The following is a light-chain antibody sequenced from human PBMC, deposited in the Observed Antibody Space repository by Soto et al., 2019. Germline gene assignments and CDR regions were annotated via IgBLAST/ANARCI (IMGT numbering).Light chain of an antibody. J-gene: IGKJ4*01. CDR3: QKYASSPLT. V-gene: IGKV3-20*01. CDR2: DAS. Sequence: ENVLTQSPGTLSLSPGERATLSCRASQSVGRNYLAWYQQKPGQAPRLLIYDASSRATGIPDRFSGRGSGTDFTLTISRLEPEDFAVYYCQKYASSPLTFGGGTKVDMK. CDR1: QSVGRNY.